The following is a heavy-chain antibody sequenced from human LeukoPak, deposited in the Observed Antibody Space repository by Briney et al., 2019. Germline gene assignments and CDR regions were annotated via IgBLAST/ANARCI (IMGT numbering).Heavy chain of an antibody. CDR2: ISDSGVT. CDR1: GDSVSSGY. CDR3: AGRGHRYSRD. J-gene: IGHJ1*01. Sequence: PSETLSLTCTVSGDSVSSGYWTWIRQSPGKGLEWIGYISDSGVTDYNPSLKSRLTLSVDSTNNKFSLNLHSVTAADTAVYYCAGRGHRYSRDWGQGILVIVSS. D-gene: IGHD2-15*01. V-gene: IGHV4-4*09.